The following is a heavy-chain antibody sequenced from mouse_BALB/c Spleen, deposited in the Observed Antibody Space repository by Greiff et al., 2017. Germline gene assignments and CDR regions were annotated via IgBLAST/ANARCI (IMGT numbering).Heavy chain of an antibody. CDR1: GYSFTGYF. Sequence: EVKVVESGPELVKPGASVKISCKASGYSFTGYFMNWVMQSHGKSLEWIGRINPYNGDTFYNQKFKGKATLTVDKSSSTAHMELRSLASEDSAVYYCARSFFITTGGFDYWGQGTTLTVSS. CDR3: ARSFFITTGGFDY. CDR2: INPYNGDT. V-gene: IGHV1-20*02. D-gene: IGHD1-2*01. J-gene: IGHJ2*01.